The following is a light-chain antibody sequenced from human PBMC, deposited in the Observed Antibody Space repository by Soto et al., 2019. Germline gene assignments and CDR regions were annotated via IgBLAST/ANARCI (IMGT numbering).Light chain of an antibody. V-gene: IGKV1-5*03. CDR1: QTISTW. CDR2: KAS. CDR3: QPYNRYWT. J-gene: IGKJ1*01. Sequence: DIQMTQSPSTLSASVGDRVTITCRASQTISTWLAWYQHKPGKAPKLLIYKASSLESGVPSRFSGSGSGTEFTLTISSLEPDDFSTYDCQPYNRYWTFGQGTKVAIK.